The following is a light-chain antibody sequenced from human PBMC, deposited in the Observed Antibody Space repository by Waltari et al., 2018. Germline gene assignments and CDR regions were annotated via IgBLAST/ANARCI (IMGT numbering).Light chain of an antibody. J-gene: IGKJ2*01. CDR2: GAS. CDR1: PSVGSD. CDR3: QQYNKWPPYT. V-gene: IGKV3-15*01. Sequence: EIVMTQSPATLSVSPGDRATLPCRASPSVGSDLAWYQQKPVRAPNLLIHGASTRVTGIPARFSGSGSGTEFTLTISSLQSEDFAVYYCQQYNKWPPYTFGQGTKLEIE.